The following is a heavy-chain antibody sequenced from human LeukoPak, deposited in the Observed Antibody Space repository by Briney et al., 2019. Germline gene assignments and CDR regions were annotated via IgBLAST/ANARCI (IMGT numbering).Heavy chain of an antibody. J-gene: IGHJ4*02. V-gene: IGHV3-30*18. D-gene: IGHD3-22*01. Sequence: GGSLRLSCAASGFTFSSYGMHWVRQAPGKGLERVALISNDGNNKYYADSVKGRFTISRDNSKNTLYLQMNSLRAEDTAVYYCAKEDYYYDSSGYHTAPDYWGQGTLVTVSS. CDR1: GFTFSSYG. CDR2: ISNDGNNK. CDR3: AKEDYYYDSSGYHTAPDY.